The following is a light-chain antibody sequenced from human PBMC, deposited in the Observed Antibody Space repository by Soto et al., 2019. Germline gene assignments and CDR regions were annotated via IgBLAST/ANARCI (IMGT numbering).Light chain of an antibody. CDR2: DAS. J-gene: IGKJ5*01. CDR1: QSVSSY. CDR3: QQRSYLVT. V-gene: IGKV3-11*02. Sequence: EIVLTQSPATLSLSPGERATLSCRASQSVSSYLAWYQHKPGQAPRLLIYDASNRATGIPSRFSGSGSGRDFTLTISSIEPEDFSVYYFQQRSYLVTFGQGTRLDIK.